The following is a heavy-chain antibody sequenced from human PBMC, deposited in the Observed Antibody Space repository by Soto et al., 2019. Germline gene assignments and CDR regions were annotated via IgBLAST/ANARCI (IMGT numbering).Heavy chain of an antibody. D-gene: IGHD3-3*01. CDR2: IYSGGST. J-gene: IGHJ4*02. CDR3: FYDFWSGYYTGY. CDR1: GFTVSSNY. Sequence: EVQLVESGGGLVQPGGSLRLSCAASGFTVSSNYMSWVRQAPGKGLEWVSVIYSGGSTYYADSVKGRFTISRHHSKNTLYLQMNSLRAEDTAVYYCFYDFWSGYYTGYWGQGTLVTVSS. V-gene: IGHV3-53*04.